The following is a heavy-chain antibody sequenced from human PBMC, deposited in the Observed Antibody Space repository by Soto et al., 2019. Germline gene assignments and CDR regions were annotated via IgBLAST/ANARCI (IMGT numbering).Heavy chain of an antibody. J-gene: IGHJ4*02. CDR2: ITYRGTT. V-gene: IGHV4-31*03. CDR3: ARDSGESLRCFDY. CDR1: GGSINSGGSN. Sequence: PSETLSLTCTVSGGSINSGGSNWNWIRQRPGEGLEWIGYITYRGTTYSIPSLKSRVTMSVDTSKNQFSLKLSSVSAADTAVYYCARDSGESLRCFDYWGQGAPVTVSS. D-gene: IGHD3-10*01.